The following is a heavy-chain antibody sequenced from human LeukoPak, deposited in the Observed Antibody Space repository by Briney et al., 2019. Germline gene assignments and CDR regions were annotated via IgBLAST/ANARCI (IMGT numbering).Heavy chain of an antibody. CDR3: VRDLHWGGFDV. Sequence: PGGTLRLSCAASGFTFSTYGMNWVRQAPGKGLEWVSGISPSGDITYYADSVMGRFNISRDNPKSTVSLQMSSLRAEDTALYYCVRDLHWGGFDVWGQRTMVTVSS. D-gene: IGHD7-27*01. J-gene: IGHJ3*01. CDR1: GFTFSTYG. V-gene: IGHV3-23*01. CDR2: ISPSGDIT.